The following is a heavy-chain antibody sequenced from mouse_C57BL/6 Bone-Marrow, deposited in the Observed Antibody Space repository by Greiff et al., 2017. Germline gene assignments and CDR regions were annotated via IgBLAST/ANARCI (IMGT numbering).Heavy chain of an antibody. V-gene: IGHV1-64*01. CDR3: ARPFIRTRY. CDR2: IHPNSGST. D-gene: IGHD1-1*01. CDR1: GYTFTSYW. Sequence: QVQLQQPGAELVKPGASVKLSCKASGYTFTSYWMHWVKQRPGQGLEWIGMIHPNSGSTNYNEKFTGKATLTVDKSSSTAYMQLSSLTSEDSAVYYCARPFIRTRYWGQGTRVTVSA. J-gene: IGHJ3*01.